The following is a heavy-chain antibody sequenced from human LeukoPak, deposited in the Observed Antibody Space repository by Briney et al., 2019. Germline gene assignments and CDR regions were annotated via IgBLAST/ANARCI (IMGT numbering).Heavy chain of an antibody. V-gene: IGHV1-2*02. D-gene: IGHD3-10*01. CDR1: GYTFTGYY. Sequence: ASVKVSCKASGYTFTGYYMHWVRQAPGQGLEWMGWINPNSGGTNYAQKFQGRVTMTRDTSISTAYMELSRLRSDDTAVYYCARDRGYYGSRSYPHLHNWFDPWGQGTLVTVSS. CDR3: ARDRGYYGSRSYPHLHNWFDP. CDR2: INPNSGGT. J-gene: IGHJ5*02.